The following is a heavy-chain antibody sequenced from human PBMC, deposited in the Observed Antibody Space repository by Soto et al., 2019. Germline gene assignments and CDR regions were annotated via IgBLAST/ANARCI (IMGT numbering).Heavy chain of an antibody. D-gene: IGHD2-21*02. V-gene: IGHV1-2*04. CDR1: GYTFTGYY. J-gene: IGHJ6*02. CDR2: INPNSGGT. CDR3: GRTRCGGDCYWGTYDYHYYGMDV. Sequence: ASVKVSCKASGYTFTGYYMHWVRQAPGQGLEWMGWINPNSGGTNYAQKFQGWVTMTRDTATSTAYMELSSLRSEDTAVYYCGRTRCGGDCYWGTYDYHYYGMDVWGQGTTVTVSS.